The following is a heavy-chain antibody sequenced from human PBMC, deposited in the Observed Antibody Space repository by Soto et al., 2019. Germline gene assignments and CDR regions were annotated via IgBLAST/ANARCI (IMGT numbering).Heavy chain of an antibody. J-gene: IGHJ5*02. Sequence: EVQLVESGGGLVKPGGSLRLSCAASGFTFSSYSMNWVRQAPGKGLEWVSSISSSSSYIYYADSVKGRFTISRDNAKNSLYLQMTSLRAEDTAVYYCARSPVVVAATINWFAPWGQGTLVTVSS. CDR2: ISSSSSYI. CDR3: ARSPVVVAATINWFAP. V-gene: IGHV3-21*01. D-gene: IGHD2-15*01. CDR1: GFTFSSYS.